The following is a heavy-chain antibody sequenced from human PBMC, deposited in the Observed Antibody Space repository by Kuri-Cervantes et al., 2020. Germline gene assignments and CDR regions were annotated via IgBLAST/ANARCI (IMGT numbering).Heavy chain of an antibody. CDR3: AKYRALYYYYGMDV. CDR1: GFTFNSHW. V-gene: IGHV3-30*18. CDR2: ISYDGSNK. D-gene: IGHD1-26*01. Sequence: GESLKISCAIFGFTFNSHWMSWVRQAPGKGLEWVAVISYDGSNKYYADSVKGRFTISRDNSKNTLYLQMNSLRAEDTAVYYCAKYRALYYYYGMDVWGQGTTVTDSS. J-gene: IGHJ6*02.